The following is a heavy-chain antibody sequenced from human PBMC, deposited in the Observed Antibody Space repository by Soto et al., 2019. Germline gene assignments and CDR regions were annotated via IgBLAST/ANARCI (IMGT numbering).Heavy chain of an antibody. D-gene: IGHD7-27*01. CDR3: ARGWGSIFDY. CDR1: SGSFSGYF. CDR2: INHSGST. Sequence: QVQLQQWGAGLLKPSETLSLTCAVYSGSFSGYFWSWIRQPPGKGLECIGEINHSGSTNYNPSLKCLVTPPVDTSTTQSSLKLRCLTAADTAVYYCARGWGSIFDYWGQGTLVTVSS. V-gene: IGHV4-34*01. J-gene: IGHJ4*02.